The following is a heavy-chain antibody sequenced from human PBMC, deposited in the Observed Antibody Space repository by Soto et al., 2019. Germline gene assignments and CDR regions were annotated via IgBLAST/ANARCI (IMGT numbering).Heavy chain of an antibody. Sequence: GESLKISCKGSGYSFTSYWISWVRQMPGKGLEWMGRIDPSDSYTNYSPSFQGHVTISADKSISTAYLQWSSLKASDTAMYYCARQGKWLRAPYYYYGMDVLGQGTTAPFSS. J-gene: IGHJ6*02. CDR2: IDPSDSYT. D-gene: IGHD5-12*01. V-gene: IGHV5-10-1*01. CDR3: ARQGKWLRAPYYYYGMDV. CDR1: GYSFTSYW.